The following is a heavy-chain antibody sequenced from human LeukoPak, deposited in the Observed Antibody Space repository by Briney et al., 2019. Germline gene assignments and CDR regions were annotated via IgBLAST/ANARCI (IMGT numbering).Heavy chain of an antibody. Sequence: SQTLSLTCAISGDSVSSKSAAWNWIRQSPSRGLEWLGRTYYRSKWYDDYAVSVKSRITINADTSKNQFSLQLNSVTPEDTAVYFCSRSLSRQQVEPFDSWGQGTLVTVSS. CDR1: GDSVSSKSAA. CDR2: TYYRSKWYD. D-gene: IGHD6-13*01. J-gene: IGHJ4*02. CDR3: SRSLSRQQVEPFDS. V-gene: IGHV6-1*01.